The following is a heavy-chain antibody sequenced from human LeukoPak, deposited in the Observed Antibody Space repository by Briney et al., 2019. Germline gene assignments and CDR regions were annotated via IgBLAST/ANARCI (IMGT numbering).Heavy chain of an antibody. V-gene: IGHV4-59*01. CDR1: GFTFSSYA. J-gene: IGHJ4*02. Sequence: GSLRLSCAASGFTFSSYAMSWIRQPPGKGLEWIGYIYYSGSTNYNPSLKSRVTISVDTSKNQFSLKLSSVTAADTAVYYCARGREYYDILTGTDLFYFDYWGQGTLVTVSS. D-gene: IGHD3-9*01. CDR3: ARGREYYDILTGTDLFYFDY. CDR2: IYYSGST.